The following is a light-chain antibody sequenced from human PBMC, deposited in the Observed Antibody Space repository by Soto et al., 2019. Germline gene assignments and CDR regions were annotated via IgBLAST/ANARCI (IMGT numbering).Light chain of an antibody. V-gene: IGKV3-20*01. J-gene: IGKJ4*01. CDR3: QQYVTSPPRLT. CDR1: QSVSSTY. Sequence: EIVLTQSPGTLSLSPGERATLSCRASQSVSSTYLAWYQQRPGQAPRLLVYDVSTRVTGIPDRFSGSGSGTDFTLTISRLEPEDFAVYYCQQYVTSPPRLTFGGGTKVEIK. CDR2: DVS.